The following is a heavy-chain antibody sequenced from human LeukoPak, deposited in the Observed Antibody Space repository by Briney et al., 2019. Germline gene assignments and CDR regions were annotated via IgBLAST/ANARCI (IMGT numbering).Heavy chain of an antibody. CDR2: ISYDGSNK. Sequence: GGSLRLSCAASGNYWMHWVRQAPGKGLEWVAVISYDGSNKYYADSVKGRFTISRDNSKNTLYLQMNSLRAEDTAVYYCAKVYEGAQFLRHSSGWYYFDYWGQGTLVTVSS. D-gene: IGHD6-19*01. CDR3: AKVYEGAQFLRHSSGWYYFDY. V-gene: IGHV3-30*18. J-gene: IGHJ4*02. CDR1: GNYW.